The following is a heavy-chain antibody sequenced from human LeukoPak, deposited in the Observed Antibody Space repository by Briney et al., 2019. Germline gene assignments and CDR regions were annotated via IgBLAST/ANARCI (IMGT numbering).Heavy chain of an antibody. CDR1: GFTFSSYA. V-gene: IGHV3-30-3*01. D-gene: IGHD1-26*01. Sequence: GGSLRLSCAASGFTFSSYAMHWVRQAPGKGLEWVAVIPYDGSNKYYADSVKGRFTISRDNSKNTLYLQMNSLRAEDTAVYYCAKAGTRESGSYYDTLPTPDYWGQGTLVTVSS. J-gene: IGHJ4*02. CDR3: AKAGTRESGSYYDTLPTPDY. CDR2: IPYDGSNK.